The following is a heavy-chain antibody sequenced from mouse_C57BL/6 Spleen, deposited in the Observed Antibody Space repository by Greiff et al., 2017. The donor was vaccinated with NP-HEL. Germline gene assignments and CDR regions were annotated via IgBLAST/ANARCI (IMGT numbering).Heavy chain of an antibody. CDR2: INPYNGGT. Sequence: VQLQQSGPVLVKPGASVKMSCKASGYTFTDYYMNWVKQSHGKSLEWIGVINPYNGGTSYNQKFKGKATLTVDKSSSTAYMELNSLTSEDSAVYYCARDRTGYFDYWGQGTTLTVSS. V-gene: IGHV1-19*01. CDR1: GYTFTDYY. J-gene: IGHJ2*01. CDR3: ARDRTGYFDY. D-gene: IGHD4-1*01.